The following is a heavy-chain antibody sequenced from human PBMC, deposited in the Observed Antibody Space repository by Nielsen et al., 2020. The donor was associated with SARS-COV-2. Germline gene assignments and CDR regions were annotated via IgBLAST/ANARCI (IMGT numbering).Heavy chain of an antibody. CDR2: INPSDGNA. D-gene: IGHD2-8*01. CDR3: ARSSEVRNRYCSSGVCRGIFYHMDV. Sequence: ASVKVSCKASGYSFISHYLVWVRRAPGQGPEWLGIINPSDGNAKYAQKLQGRATLTSDTSTTTIYMAVSDLTSEDTAVYYCARSSEVRNRYCSSGVCRGIFYHMDVWGRGTTVTVSS. V-gene: IGHV1-46*04. CDR1: GYSFISHY. J-gene: IGHJ6*03.